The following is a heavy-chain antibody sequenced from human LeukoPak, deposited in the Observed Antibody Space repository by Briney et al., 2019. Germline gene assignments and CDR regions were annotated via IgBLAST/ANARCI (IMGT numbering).Heavy chain of an antibody. Sequence: GASVKLSCKASGGTFSSYAISWVRQSPGQGLEWMGGIIPIFGTANYAQKFQGRVTITTDESTSTPYMELSSLRSEDTAVYYCARGAPLSYYYYYMDVWGKGTTVTVSS. V-gene: IGHV1-69*05. J-gene: IGHJ6*03. CDR1: GGTFSSYA. CDR3: ARGAPLSYYYYYMDV. CDR2: IIPIFGTA.